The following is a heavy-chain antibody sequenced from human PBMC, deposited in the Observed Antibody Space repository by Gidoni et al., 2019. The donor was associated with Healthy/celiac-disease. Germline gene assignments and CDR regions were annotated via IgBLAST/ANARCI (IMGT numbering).Heavy chain of an antibody. CDR3: AKADGGYVHYYYYYGMDV. J-gene: IGHJ6*02. Sequence: EVQLVESGGGLVQPGRSLRLSCAASGFTFDDYAMHWVRQAPGKGLEWVSGISWNSGSIGYADSVKGRFTISRDNAKNSLYLQMNSLRAEDTALYYCAKADGGYVHYYYYYGMDVWGQGTTVTVSS. CDR1: GFTFDDYA. V-gene: IGHV3-9*01. CDR2: ISWNSGSI. D-gene: IGHD5-12*01.